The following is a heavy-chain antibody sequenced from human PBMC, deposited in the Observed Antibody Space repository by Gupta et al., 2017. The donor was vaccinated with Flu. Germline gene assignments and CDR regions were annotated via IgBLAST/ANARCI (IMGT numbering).Heavy chain of an antibody. V-gene: IGHV3-23*01. Sequence: EVQLLESGGGLAQPGGSLRLSCAASVFTFSSYAMRWVRQAPGKGLEWVSTSSGSGSNTYYEDSGKGRVTISGDSSKKTVYLQMNSLRAEDKAVYYCAKGANWAGESWGQGTRVTVSS. D-gene: IGHD6-19*01. CDR1: VFTFSSYA. CDR2: SSGSGSNT. CDR3: AKGANWAGES. J-gene: IGHJ3*01.